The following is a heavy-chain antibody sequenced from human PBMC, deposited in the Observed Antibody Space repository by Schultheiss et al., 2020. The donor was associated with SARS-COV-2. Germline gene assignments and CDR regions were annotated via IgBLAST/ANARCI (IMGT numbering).Heavy chain of an antibody. CDR2: INYNGESV. D-gene: IGHD4-17*01. CDR1: DFGVDNYG. J-gene: IGHJ6*02. CDR3: AKDKAAYDYGDYGLHYYGMDV. Sequence: GGSLRLSCRVNDFGVDNYGMSWVRQGPGKGLEWVSGINYNGESVTYADSVKGRFTISRDNAKNSLYLQMNSLRAEDTALYYCAKDKAAYDYGDYGLHYYGMDVWGQGTTVTVSS. V-gene: IGHV3-20*04.